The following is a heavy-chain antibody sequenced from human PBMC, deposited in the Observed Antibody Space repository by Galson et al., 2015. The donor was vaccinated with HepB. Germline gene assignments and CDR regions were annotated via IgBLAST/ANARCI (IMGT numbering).Heavy chain of an antibody. CDR3: ARERTDYDFWSGYYLGPYGMDV. D-gene: IGHD3-3*01. Sequence: SVKVSCKASGYTFTSYYMHWVRQAPGQGLEWMGIINPSGGSTSYAQKFQGRVTMTRDTSTSTVYMELSSLRSEDTAVYYCARERTDYDFWSGYYLGPYGMDVWGQGTTVTVSS. J-gene: IGHJ6*02. V-gene: IGHV1-46*01. CDR2: INPSGGST. CDR1: GYTFTSYY.